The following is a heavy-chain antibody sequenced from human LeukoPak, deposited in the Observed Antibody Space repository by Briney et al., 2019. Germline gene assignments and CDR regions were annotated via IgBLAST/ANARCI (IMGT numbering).Heavy chain of an antibody. J-gene: IGHJ4*02. D-gene: IGHD3-10*01. Sequence: SETLSLTCTVSGGSISSSSYYWGWIRQPPGKGLEWIGSIYYSGSTYYNPSLKSRVTISVDTSKNQFSLKLSSVTAADTAVYYCARVLGSHGSGSYYKFRDYWGQGTLVTVSS. V-gene: IGHV4-39*07. CDR1: GGSISSSSYY. CDR3: ARVLGSHGSGSYYKFRDY. CDR2: IYYSGST.